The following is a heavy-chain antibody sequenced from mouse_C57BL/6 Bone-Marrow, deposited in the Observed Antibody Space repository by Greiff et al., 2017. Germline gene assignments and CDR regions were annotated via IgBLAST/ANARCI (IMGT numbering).Heavy chain of an antibody. V-gene: IGHV1-4*01. CDR3: ARVGSNYRGYYVDD. CDR2: INPSSGYT. CDR1: GYTFTSYT. J-gene: IGHJ2*01. Sequence: QVQLKQSGAELARPGASVKMSCKASGYTFTSYTMHWVKQRPGQGLEWIGYINPSSGYTKYNQKFKDKATLTAEKSSSTAYMQLSSLTSEDAAVYYCARVGSNYRGYYVDDWGQGTTPTVSA. D-gene: IGHD2-5*01.